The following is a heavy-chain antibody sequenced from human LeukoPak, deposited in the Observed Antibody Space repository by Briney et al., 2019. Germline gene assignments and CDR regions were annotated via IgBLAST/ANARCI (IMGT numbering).Heavy chain of an antibody. D-gene: IGHD1/OR15-1a*01. CDR2: ISAYNGNT. J-gene: IGHJ6*02. CDR1: GYTFTSYG. CDR3: ARANSNKLIYYYYGMDV. V-gene: IGHV1-18*01. Sequence: GASVKVSCKASGYTFTSYGISWVRQAPGQGLEWMGWISAYNGNTNYAQKLQGRVTMTTDTSTSTAYMELRSLRSDDTAVYYCARANSNKLIYYYYGMDVWGQGTTVTVSS.